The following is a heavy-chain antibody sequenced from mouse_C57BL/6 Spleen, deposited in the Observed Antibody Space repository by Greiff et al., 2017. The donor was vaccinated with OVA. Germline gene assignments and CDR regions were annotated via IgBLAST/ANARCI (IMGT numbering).Heavy chain of an antibody. CDR2: ISSGSSTI. Sequence: EVHLVESGGGLVKPGGSLKLSCAASGFTFSDYGMHWVRQAPEKGLEWVAYISSGSSTIYYADTVKGRFTISRDNAKNTLFLQMTSLRSEDTAMYYCARPLYYYGSPPFPYWGQGTLVTVSA. CDR1: GFTFSDYG. J-gene: IGHJ3*01. D-gene: IGHD1-1*01. CDR3: ARPLYYYGSPPFPY. V-gene: IGHV5-17*01.